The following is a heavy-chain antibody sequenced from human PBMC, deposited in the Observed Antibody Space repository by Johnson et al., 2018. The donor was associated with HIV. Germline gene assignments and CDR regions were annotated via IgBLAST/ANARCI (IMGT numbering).Heavy chain of an antibody. D-gene: IGHD3-22*01. CDR3: ARKGSSGFGGIDAFDI. V-gene: IGHV3-53*01. Sequence: VQLLESGGGLIQPGGSLRLSCAASGFTVSSNYMSWVRQAPGKGLEWVSVIYSGGSTYYADSVKGRFTISRDNAKKSLYLQMNSLGVEDTAVYYCARKGSSGFGGIDAFDIWGQGTMVTVSS. J-gene: IGHJ3*02. CDR2: IYSGGST. CDR1: GFTVSSNY.